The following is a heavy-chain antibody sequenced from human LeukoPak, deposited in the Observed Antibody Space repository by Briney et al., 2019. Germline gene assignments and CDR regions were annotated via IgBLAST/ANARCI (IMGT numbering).Heavy chain of an antibody. CDR2: IKQDGSEE. CDR1: GFMFSSNW. D-gene: IGHD6-19*01. J-gene: IGHJ4*02. CDR3: ARDRSGWQPFDY. V-gene: IGHV3-7*01. Sequence: PGGSLRLSCAASGFMFSSNWMSWVRQAPGKGLEWVANIKQDGSEEYYVDSVKGRFTISRDNAKNSLYLQMNSLRAEDTAVYYCARDRSGWQPFDYWGQGTLVTVSS.